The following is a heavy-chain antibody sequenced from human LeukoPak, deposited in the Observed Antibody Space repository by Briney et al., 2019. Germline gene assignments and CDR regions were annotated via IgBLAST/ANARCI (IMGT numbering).Heavy chain of an antibody. CDR3: ARPGLAATGAFDC. CDR2: IYYSGST. J-gene: IGHJ4*02. D-gene: IGHD6-13*01. Sequence: KPSETLSLTCTVSGGSVSSSGYYWGWIRQPPGKGLEWIGSIYYSGSTYYNPSLKSRVSISVDTSKNQFSLNLTSVTAADTAVYFCARPGLAATGAFDCWGQGTLVTVSS. CDR1: GGSVSSSGYY. V-gene: IGHV4-39*01.